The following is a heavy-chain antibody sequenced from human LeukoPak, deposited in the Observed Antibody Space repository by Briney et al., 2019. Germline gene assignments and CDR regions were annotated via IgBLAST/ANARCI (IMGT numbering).Heavy chain of an antibody. CDR1: GGSISSYY. J-gene: IGHJ3*02. CDR2: IYTSGST. CDR3: ALMCSRRAVGAFDI. D-gene: IGHD3-10*02. Sequence: SETLSLTCTVSGGSISSYYWSWIRQPAGKGLEWIGRIYTSGSTTYNPPLKSRVTMSVDTSKNEFSLIRSSVTAADTAVYYCALMCSRRAVGAFDIWGQGTKVTVSS. V-gene: IGHV4-4*07.